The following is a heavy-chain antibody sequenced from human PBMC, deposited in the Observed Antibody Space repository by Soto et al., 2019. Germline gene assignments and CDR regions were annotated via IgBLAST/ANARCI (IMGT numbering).Heavy chain of an antibody. J-gene: IGHJ4*02. CDR3: ARDREGGPSDY. Sequence: SETLSLTCTVSGGSISSYYWSWIRQPPGKGLEWIGYIYYSGSTNYNPSLKSRVTISVDTSKNQFSLKLSSVTAVDTAVYYCARDREGGPSDYWGQGTLVTVSS. CDR1: GGSISSYY. V-gene: IGHV4-59*01. D-gene: IGHD3-16*01. CDR2: IYYSGST.